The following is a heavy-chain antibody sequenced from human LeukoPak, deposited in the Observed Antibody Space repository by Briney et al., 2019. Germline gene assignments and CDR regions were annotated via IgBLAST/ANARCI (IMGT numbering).Heavy chain of an antibody. CDR3: ARARGIDSFDY. D-gene: IGHD3-16*01. J-gene: IGHJ4*02. CDR1: GFTFSNYW. CDR2: IKQDGSDK. V-gene: IGHV3-7*01. Sequence: GGSLRLSCAASGFTFSNYWMSWVRQAPGKGLEWVANIKQDGSDKYYMDSVKGRFTISRDNANNSLYLQMSSLRVEDTAIYYCARARGIDSFDYWGQGTLVTVSS.